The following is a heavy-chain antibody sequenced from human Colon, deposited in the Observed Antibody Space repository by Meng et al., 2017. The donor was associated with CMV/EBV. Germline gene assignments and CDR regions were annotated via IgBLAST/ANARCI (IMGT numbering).Heavy chain of an antibody. CDR2: IYTGGTTT. Sequence: GESLKISCAASGFPVSANYMAWFRQAPGKGLEWVSIIYTGGTTTLYADSVKGRFSISTDTSKNTLYLQMSSLRDEDTAVYFCAREGYFRGFENWGQGTLVTVSS. V-gene: IGHV3-53*01. D-gene: IGHD1-1*01. CDR1: GFPVSANY. J-gene: IGHJ4*02. CDR3: AREGYFRGFEN.